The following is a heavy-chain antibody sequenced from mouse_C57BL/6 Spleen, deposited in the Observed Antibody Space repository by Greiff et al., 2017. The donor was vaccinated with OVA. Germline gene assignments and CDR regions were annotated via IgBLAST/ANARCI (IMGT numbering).Heavy chain of an antibody. V-gene: IGHV1-64*01. CDR2: IHPNSGSI. D-gene: IGHD1-1*01. CDR1: GYTFTSYW. J-gene: IGHJ3*01. CDR3: ASDYYGSSYAWFAY. Sequence: QLQQPGAELVKPGASVKLSCKASGYTFTSYWMHWVTQRPGQGLEWIGMIHPNSGSINYNEKFKSKATLTVDKSASPAYMQLSSLTSEDSAVYYCASDYYGSSYAWFAYWGQGTLVTVSA.